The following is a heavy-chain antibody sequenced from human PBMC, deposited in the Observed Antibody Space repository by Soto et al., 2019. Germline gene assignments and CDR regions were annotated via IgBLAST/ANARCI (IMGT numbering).Heavy chain of an antibody. J-gene: IGHJ4*02. D-gene: IGHD5-18*01. CDR3: ARGGSYGSFDY. Sequence: LRLSCAASGFTFSSYWLSWARQAPGKGLEWVANIKQDGSEQYNVESVEGRFSISRDNAKNSLYLQMNSLRAEDTAVYYCARGGSYGSFDYWGQGILVTVSS. CDR2: IKQDGSEQ. CDR1: GFTFSSYW. V-gene: IGHV3-7*03.